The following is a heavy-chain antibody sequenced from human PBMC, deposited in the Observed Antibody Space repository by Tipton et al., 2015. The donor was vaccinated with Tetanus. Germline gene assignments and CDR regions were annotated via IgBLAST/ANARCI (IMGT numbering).Heavy chain of an antibody. V-gene: IGHV1-46*01. CDR2: INPSGGST. J-gene: IGHJ4*02. CDR1: GYTFTSYY. CDR3: ARDRITIFGVVINELDY. D-gene: IGHD3-3*01. Sequence: QLVQSGAEVKKPGASVKVSCKASGYTFTSYYMHWVRQAPGQGLEWMGIINPSGGSTSYAQKFQGRVTMTRDTSTSTVCMELSSLRSEDTAVYYCARDRITIFGVVINELDYWGQGTLVTVSS.